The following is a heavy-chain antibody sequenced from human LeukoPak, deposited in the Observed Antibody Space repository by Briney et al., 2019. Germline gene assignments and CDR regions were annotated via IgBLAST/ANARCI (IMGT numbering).Heavy chain of an antibody. Sequence: GGSLILYCASSGFPFRSYPMASVRQSPGKGLAWVSSISKSDGSTYYADSVKGRFTISRDNSKNTVYLHMDSLRVEDTAIYYCARGALIPDFRGQGTLVTVSS. V-gene: IGHV3-23*01. CDR3: ARGALIPDF. CDR2: ISKSDGST. D-gene: IGHD2-21*01. J-gene: IGHJ4*02. CDR1: GFPFRSYP.